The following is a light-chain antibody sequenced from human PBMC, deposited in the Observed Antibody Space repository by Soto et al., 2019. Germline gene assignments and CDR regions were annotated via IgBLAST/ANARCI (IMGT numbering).Light chain of an antibody. Sequence: DIVMTQSPDSLAVSLGERATINCKSSQSVLYSSNNKNYLAWYQQRPGQPPKLLIYWASTRESGVPDRFSGSGSGTDFTLTITSLQAEDEALYYCQQYESTPPTFGEGTKLEIK. CDR2: WAS. V-gene: IGKV4-1*01. J-gene: IGKJ2*01. CDR1: QSVLYSSNNKNY. CDR3: QQYESTPPT.